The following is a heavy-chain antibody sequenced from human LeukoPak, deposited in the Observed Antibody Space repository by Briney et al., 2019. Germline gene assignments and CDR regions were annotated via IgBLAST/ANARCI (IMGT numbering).Heavy chain of an antibody. CDR2: ISWNSGSI. D-gene: IGHD2-2*01. Sequence: GGSLRLSCAASGFTFDDYAMHWVRQAPGKGLEWVSGISWNSGSIGYADSVKGRFTISRDNAKNSLYLQMNSLRAEDTALYYCAKGRGYELPLDNWGQGTLVTVSS. J-gene: IGHJ4*02. CDR3: AKGRGYELPLDN. CDR1: GFTFDDYA. V-gene: IGHV3-9*01.